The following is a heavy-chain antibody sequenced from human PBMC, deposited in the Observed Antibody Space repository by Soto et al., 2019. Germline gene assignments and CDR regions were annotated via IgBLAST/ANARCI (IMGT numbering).Heavy chain of an antibody. V-gene: IGHV4-59*08. CDR2: VSHTGDT. CDR1: GASLTGHH. J-gene: IGHJ6*03. Sequence: QVQLQESGPGLVKPSETLSLTCIVSGASLTGHHWSWVRQSPGKGLEWLGYVSHTGDTHYNPSLKSRGSISVDTSKSQISLKVTSMSAADTAVYYCARTAIADTRYLFYYMDVWGEGTTVTVSS. D-gene: IGHD3-9*01. CDR3: ARTAIADTRYLFYYMDV.